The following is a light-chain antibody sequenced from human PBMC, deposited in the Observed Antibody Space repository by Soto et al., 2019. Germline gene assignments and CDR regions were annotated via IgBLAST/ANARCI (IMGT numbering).Light chain of an antibody. CDR3: QQSDSYSWT. CDR1: QSISSW. V-gene: IGKV1-5*01. J-gene: IGKJ1*01. CDR2: DAS. Sequence: DIQMTQSPSTMSASVGHRVTITCRASQSISSWLAWYQQKPGKAPKLLIYDASSLESGVPSRFSGSGSGTEGTITISSLKTDDGATYYCQQSDSYSWTFGQGTKVDIK.